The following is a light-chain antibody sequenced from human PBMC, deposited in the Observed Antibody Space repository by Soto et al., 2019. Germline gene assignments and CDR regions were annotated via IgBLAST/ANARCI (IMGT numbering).Light chain of an antibody. Sequence: EIGLTKSPGTLSLSPGERATLSCRASQSVSSSYLAWYQQKPGQAPRLLIFGASNRATGIPDRFTGSGSGTDFHLTIRRLEPEDFAVYYCHQYGISPLTFGGGTNVEV. CDR3: HQYGISPLT. V-gene: IGKV3-20*01. J-gene: IGKJ4*02. CDR2: GAS. CDR1: QSVSSSY.